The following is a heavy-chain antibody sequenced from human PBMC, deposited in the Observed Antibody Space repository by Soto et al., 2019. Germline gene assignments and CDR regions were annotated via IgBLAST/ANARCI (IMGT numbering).Heavy chain of an antibody. CDR1: CCSIIGYY. CDR3: ARDLWGYCGTDCYPLDV. J-gene: IGHJ6*02. D-gene: IGHD2-21*02. Sequence: SDTLSLSCTVSCCSIIGYYWSWIRQPPGKGLEWIGYMYNTGSTVYNPSFKSRVTISVDTSKNQFSLKLNSVTAADTAVYYCARDLWGYCGTDCYPLDVWGQGTTVT. V-gene: IGHV4-59*01. CDR2: MYNTGST.